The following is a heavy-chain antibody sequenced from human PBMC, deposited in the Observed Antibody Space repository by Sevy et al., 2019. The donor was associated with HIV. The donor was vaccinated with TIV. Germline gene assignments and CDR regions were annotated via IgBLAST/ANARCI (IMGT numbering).Heavy chain of an antibody. CDR1: AGSISPYY. D-gene: IGHD1-26*01. CDR2: IYYSGST. V-gene: IGHV4-59*01. Sequence: SETLSLTCTVSAGSISPYYWNWIRQPPGKGLEWIGYIYYSGSTNYNPSLRSRVTISVATSKTQFSLKLSSVTAADTAEYFCARGGGFSDEGMDVWGQGTTVTVSS. CDR3: ARGGGFSDEGMDV. J-gene: IGHJ6*02.